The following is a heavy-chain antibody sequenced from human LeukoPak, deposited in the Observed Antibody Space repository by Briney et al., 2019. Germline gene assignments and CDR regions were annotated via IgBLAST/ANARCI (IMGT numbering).Heavy chain of an antibody. Sequence: GGSLRLSCAASGFTFSRYSMNWVRQAPGKGLEWVSSITSSSSYIYYADSVKGRFTMSRDNAKNSLYLQMNSLRAEDTAVYYCARSVMSSWDQPLTNFDYWGQGTLVTVSS. CDR2: ITSSSSYI. V-gene: IGHV3-21*01. J-gene: IGHJ4*02. D-gene: IGHD2-2*01. CDR1: GFTFSRYS. CDR3: ARSVMSSWDQPLTNFDY.